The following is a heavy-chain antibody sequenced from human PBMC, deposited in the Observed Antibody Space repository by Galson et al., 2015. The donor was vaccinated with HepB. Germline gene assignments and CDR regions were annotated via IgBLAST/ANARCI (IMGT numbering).Heavy chain of an antibody. D-gene: IGHD1-1*01. CDR3: ASEMKTGTSFFGQSGHY. V-gene: IGHV1-69*06. CDR1: GGTFSSYA. Sequence: SVKVSCKASGGTFSSYAISWVRQAPGQGLEWMGGIIPIFGTANYAQKFQGRVTITADKSTSTAYMELSSLRSEDTAVYYCASEMKTGTSFFGQSGHYWGQGTLVTVSS. J-gene: IGHJ4*02. CDR2: IIPIFGTA.